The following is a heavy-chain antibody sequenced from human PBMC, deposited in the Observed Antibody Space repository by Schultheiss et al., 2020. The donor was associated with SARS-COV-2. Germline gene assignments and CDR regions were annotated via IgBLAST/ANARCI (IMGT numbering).Heavy chain of an antibody. V-gene: IGHV4-61*08. D-gene: IGHD3-22*01. Sequence: SETLSLTCTVSGGSISSGGYYWSWIRQPPGKGLEWIGYIYSSGSTNCNPSLKSRVTISLDTSKSQFSLKLSSVTAADTAVYYCAREDRWGQGTLVTVSS. CDR2: IYSSGST. CDR1: GGSISSGGYY. CDR3: AREDR. J-gene: IGHJ4*02.